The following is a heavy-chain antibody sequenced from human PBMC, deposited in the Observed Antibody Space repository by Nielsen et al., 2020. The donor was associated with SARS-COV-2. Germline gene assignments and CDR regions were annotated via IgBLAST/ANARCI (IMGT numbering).Heavy chain of an antibody. CDR3: AHSEGFDF. V-gene: IGHV2-5*02. J-gene: IGHJ4*02. Sequence: PGKGLEWLALIFWDDDKRYSPSLKNRLSITKDTSKNQVVLTMTNMGPVDTGTYYCAHSEGFDFWGQGTLVTVSS. CDR2: IFWDDDK.